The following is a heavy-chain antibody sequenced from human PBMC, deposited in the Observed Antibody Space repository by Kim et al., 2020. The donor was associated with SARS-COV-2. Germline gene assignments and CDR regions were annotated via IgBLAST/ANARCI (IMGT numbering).Heavy chain of an antibody. J-gene: IGHJ5*02. V-gene: IGHV3-23*01. Sequence: GGSLRLSCAASGFTFSSYAMSWVRQAPGKGLEWVSAISGSGGSTYYADSVKGRFTISRDNSKNTLYLQMNSLRAEDTAVYYCAKAQRRGYSYGSSWFDPWGQGTLVTVSS. CDR3: AKAQRRGYSYGSSWFDP. CDR1: GFTFSSYA. CDR2: ISGSGGST. D-gene: IGHD5-18*01.